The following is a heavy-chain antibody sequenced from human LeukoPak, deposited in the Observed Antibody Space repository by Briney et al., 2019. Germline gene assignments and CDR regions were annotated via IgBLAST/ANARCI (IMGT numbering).Heavy chain of an antibody. CDR3: AREDGRSYYGMDV. J-gene: IGHJ6*02. CDR2: IYYSGST. CDR1: GGSISSGGYY. Sequence: SETLSLTCTVSGGSISSGGYYWSWIRQHPGKGLGWIGYIYYSGSTYYNPSLKSRVTISVDTSKNQFSLKLSSVTAADTAVYYCAREDGRSYYGMDVWGQGTTVTVSS. D-gene: IGHD5-24*01. V-gene: IGHV4-31*03.